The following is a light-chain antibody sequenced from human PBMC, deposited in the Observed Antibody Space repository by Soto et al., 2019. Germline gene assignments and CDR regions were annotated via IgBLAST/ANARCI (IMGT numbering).Light chain of an antibody. Sequence: DIQMTQSPSTLSASVGDRVTITCRASQSISSWLAWYQQKPGKAPKLLIYKASSLESGVPSRFSGSGSGTEFTLTISSLQPDDFATYYCQPYETFGGGTKV. CDR1: QSISSW. V-gene: IGKV1-5*03. CDR3: QPYET. CDR2: KAS. J-gene: IGKJ4*01.